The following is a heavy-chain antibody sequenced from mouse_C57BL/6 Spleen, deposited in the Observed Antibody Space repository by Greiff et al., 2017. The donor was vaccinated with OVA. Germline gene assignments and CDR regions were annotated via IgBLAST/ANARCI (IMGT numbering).Heavy chain of an antibody. CDR1: GFTFSSYA. CDR2: ISDGGSYT. CDR3: ARGSNWFAY. Sequence: EVQGVESGGGLVKPGGSLKLSCAASGFTFSSYAMSWVRQTPEKRLEWVATISDGGSYTYYPDNVKGRFTISRDNAKNNLYLQMSHLKSEDTAMYDCARGSNWFAYWGQGTLVTVSA. V-gene: IGHV5-4*01. D-gene: IGHD2-5*01. J-gene: IGHJ3*01.